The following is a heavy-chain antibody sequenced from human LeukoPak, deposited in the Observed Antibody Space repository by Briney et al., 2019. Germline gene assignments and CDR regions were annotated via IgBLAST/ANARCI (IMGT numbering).Heavy chain of an antibody. CDR2: ISSSSSYI. CDR3: ASDVVVVVAATMGGDSPGY. Sequence: KAGGSLRLSCAASGFTFSSYSMNWVRQAPGKGLEWVSSISSSSSYIYYADSVKGRFTISRDNAMNSLYLQMNSLRAEDTAVYYCASDVVVVVAATMGGDSPGYWGQGTLVTVSS. V-gene: IGHV3-21*01. CDR1: GFTFSSYS. D-gene: IGHD2-15*01. J-gene: IGHJ4*02.